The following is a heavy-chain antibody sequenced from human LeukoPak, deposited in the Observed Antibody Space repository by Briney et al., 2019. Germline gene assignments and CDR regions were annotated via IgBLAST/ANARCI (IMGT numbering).Heavy chain of an antibody. J-gene: IGHJ4*02. CDR2: IKKDGGEI. CDR1: GFIFSSYW. V-gene: IGHV3-7*01. CDR3: ARDRRAASAPDY. D-gene: IGHD6-13*01. Sequence: GGSLTLSCAASGFIFSSYWMRWVSQARGGGMEWVANIKKDGGEIFYTDSVKGQFTIFRDNAKNALYLQMSSLRGEDTALYYCARDRRAASAPDYWGERTLVSVSS.